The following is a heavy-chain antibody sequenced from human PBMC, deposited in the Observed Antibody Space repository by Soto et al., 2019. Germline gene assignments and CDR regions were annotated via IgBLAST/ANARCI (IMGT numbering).Heavy chain of an antibody. Sequence: KLPETLSLTCSVSGGSISSSSYYWGWIRQAPGKGLEWIGSIHYSGSTYYNPSLKSRVTISVDTSKNQFSLKLSSVTAADTAVYYCARQDYGDYSTNWFDPWGQGSLVTVSS. J-gene: IGHJ5*02. CDR1: GGSISSSSYY. V-gene: IGHV4-39*01. CDR3: ARQDYGDYSTNWFDP. CDR2: IHYSGST. D-gene: IGHD4-17*01.